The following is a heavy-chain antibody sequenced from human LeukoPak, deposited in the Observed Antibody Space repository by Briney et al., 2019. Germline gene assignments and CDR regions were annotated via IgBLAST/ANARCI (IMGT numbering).Heavy chain of an antibody. CDR1: GFTFSSYA. CDR2: ISGSGGST. Sequence: PGASLRLSCAASGFTFSSYAMSWVRQAPGKGLEWVSAISGSGGSTYYADSVKGRFTISRDNSKNTLYLRMNSLRAEDTAVYYCAKSVVRGVTLPDYWGQGTLVTVSS. CDR3: AKSVVRGVTLPDY. V-gene: IGHV3-23*01. J-gene: IGHJ4*02. D-gene: IGHD3-10*01.